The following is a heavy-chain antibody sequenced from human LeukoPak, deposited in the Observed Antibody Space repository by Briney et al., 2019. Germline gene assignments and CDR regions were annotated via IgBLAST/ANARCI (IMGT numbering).Heavy chain of an antibody. D-gene: IGHD2-15*01. CDR3: TRGYCSGGSCYSGPGY. J-gene: IGHJ4*02. Sequence: GGSLRLSCAASGFTFSSYWMHWVRQVPGKGLVLVSRINTDGTTTNYADSVQGRFTVSRDNAKNTLYLQMNSLTAEDTAVYSCTRGYCSGGSCYSGPGYWGQGTLVTVSS. V-gene: IGHV3-74*01. CDR2: INTDGTTT. CDR1: GFTFSSYW.